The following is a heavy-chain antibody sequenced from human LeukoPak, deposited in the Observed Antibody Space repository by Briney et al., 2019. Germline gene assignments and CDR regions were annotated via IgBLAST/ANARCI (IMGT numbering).Heavy chain of an antibody. J-gene: IGHJ3*02. D-gene: IGHD1-26*01. CDR2: IKQDGGEK. Sequence: GGSLRLSCAASRFTFSNYWMSWVRLAPGKGLEWMANIKQDGGEKNYVDSVKGRFTISRDNAKNSLYLQMNSLRVEDTAVYYCARDHLREGATGASEIWGQGTMVTVSS. V-gene: IGHV3-7*05. CDR1: RFTFSNYW. CDR3: ARDHLREGATGASEI.